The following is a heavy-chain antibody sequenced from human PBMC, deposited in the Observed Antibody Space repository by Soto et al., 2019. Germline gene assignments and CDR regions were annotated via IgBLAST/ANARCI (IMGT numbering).Heavy chain of an antibody. CDR1: CFTFTNYG. J-gene: IGHJ6*03. CDR2: ISYDGSDK. V-gene: IGHV3-30*18. CDR3: AKDPGGNYGLYYYYYYYMDV. D-gene: IGHD4-4*01. Sequence: SLILSCASPCFTFTNYGLHWVPETPGKGLEWVAVISYDGSDKYYADSVKGRFTISRDNSKNTLYLQMNSLRAEDAAVYYCAKDPGGNYGLYYYYYYYMDVWGKGT.